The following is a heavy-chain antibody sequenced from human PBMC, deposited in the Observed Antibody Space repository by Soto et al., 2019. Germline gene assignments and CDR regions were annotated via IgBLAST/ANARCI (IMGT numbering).Heavy chain of an antibody. CDR3: ARKSTLAY. CDR1: GYICTSHY. J-gene: IGHJ4*02. V-gene: IGHV1-46*01. CDR2: INPTGGGT. Sequence: QVQLVQSGAEVRKPGASVKVSCKASGYICTSHYIHWVRQAPGQGLEWMGIINPTGGGTSYAQNFQGRVTMTRDKSKSTVYMELSSLSSEDTAVYYCARKSTLAYWGQGTLVTVSS.